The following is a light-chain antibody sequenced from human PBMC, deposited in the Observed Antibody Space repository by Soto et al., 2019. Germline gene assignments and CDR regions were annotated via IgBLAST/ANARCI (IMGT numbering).Light chain of an antibody. Sequence: EIVLTQSPATLSLSPGERATLSCMASQSVSSYLAWYQQKPGQAPRLLIYDASSRATGIPARFSGSGSGTDFTLTISSLEPEDFAVYYCQQRSNWPITFGQGTRLEIK. CDR3: QQRSNWPIT. V-gene: IGKV3-11*01. CDR2: DAS. J-gene: IGKJ5*01. CDR1: QSVSSY.